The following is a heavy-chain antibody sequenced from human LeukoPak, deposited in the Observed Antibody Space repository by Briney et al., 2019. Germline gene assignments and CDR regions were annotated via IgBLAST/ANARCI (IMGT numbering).Heavy chain of an antibody. V-gene: IGHV3-23*01. J-gene: IGHJ4*02. D-gene: IGHD4-17*01. Sequence: GGSLRVSCAASGFTFSSYAMSWVRQAPGKGLKWVSAISGSGGSTYYADSVKGRFTISRDNSKNTLYLQMNSLRAEDTAVYYCAKEGYYGDYRNGMFDYWGQGTLVTVSS. CDR1: GFTFSSYA. CDR3: AKEGYYGDYRNGMFDY. CDR2: ISGSGGST.